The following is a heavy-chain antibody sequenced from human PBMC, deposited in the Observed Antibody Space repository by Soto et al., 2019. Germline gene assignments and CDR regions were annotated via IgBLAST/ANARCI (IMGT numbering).Heavy chain of an antibody. CDR3: VRGQEVGAHFFDS. V-gene: IGHV3-13*01. CDR1: GFTFRSFD. CDR2: IGTIGDT. Sequence: GGSLRLSCVASGFTFRSFDFHWVRQPTGKGLEWVATIGTIGDTYYPASVKGRFTVSRENDKSSVSLEMNSLTVGDTAVYFCVRGQEVGAHFFDSWGQGTPVTVSS. J-gene: IGHJ4*02. D-gene: IGHD2-15*01.